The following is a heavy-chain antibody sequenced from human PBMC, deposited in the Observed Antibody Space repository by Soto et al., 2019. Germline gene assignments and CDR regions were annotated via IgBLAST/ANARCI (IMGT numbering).Heavy chain of an antibody. J-gene: IGHJ3*02. CDR3: ARSHIVVVVAATLLVPFDI. CDR2: IYYSGST. Sequence: QVQLQESGPGLVKPSQTLSLTCTVSGGSISSGDYYWSWIRQPPGKGLEWIGYIYYSGSTYYNPSLKSRVTISVDTSKNQFSLKLGSVTAADTAVYYCARSHIVVVVAATLLVPFDIWGQGTMVTVSS. CDR1: GGSISSGDYY. D-gene: IGHD2-15*01. V-gene: IGHV4-30-4*01.